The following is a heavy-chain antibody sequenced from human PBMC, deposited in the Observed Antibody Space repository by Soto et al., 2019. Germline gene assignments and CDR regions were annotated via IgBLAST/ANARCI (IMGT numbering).Heavy chain of an antibody. J-gene: IGHJ4*02. CDR3: ARGFNDYIWGSYRYRARYFDY. CDR1: GGSFSGYY. D-gene: IGHD3-16*02. Sequence: QVQLQQWGAGLLKPSETLSLTCAVYGGSFSGYYWSWIRQPPGKGLEWIGEINHSGSTNYNPSLKSRVTISVDTSKNQFSLKLSSVTAADKAVYYCARGFNDYIWGSYRYRARYFDYWGQGTLVTVSS. CDR2: INHSGST. V-gene: IGHV4-34*01.